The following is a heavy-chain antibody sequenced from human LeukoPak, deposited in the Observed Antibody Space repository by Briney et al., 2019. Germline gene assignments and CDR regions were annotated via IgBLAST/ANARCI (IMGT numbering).Heavy chain of an antibody. CDR3: ARDASGGLLDY. V-gene: IGHV3-13*01. J-gene: IGHJ4*02. D-gene: IGHD5-12*01. CDR2: IGTAGDT. Sequence: GGSLRLSCAASGFTFSSYDMHWVRQATGKGLEWVSAIGTAGDTYYPGSVKGRFTISRENAENSLYLQMNSLRAGDTAVYYCARDASGGLLDYWGQGTLVTVSS. CDR1: GFTFSSYD.